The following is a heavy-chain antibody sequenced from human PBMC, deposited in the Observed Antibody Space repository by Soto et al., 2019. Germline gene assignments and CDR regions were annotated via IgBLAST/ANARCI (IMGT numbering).Heavy chain of an antibody. CDR2: ISSNGNYI. D-gene: IGHD4-17*01. CDR3: SRDLGMTTVVTPLGY. CDR1: GFTFSSYT. V-gene: IGHV3-21*01. Sequence: GGSLRLSCAASGFTFSSYTMNWVRQAPGKGLEWVSSISSNGNYIYYADSLKGRFTISRDNAKNSLFLQMNSLRANDTAVYYCSRDLGMTTVVTPLGYWGQGTLVTVSS. J-gene: IGHJ4*02.